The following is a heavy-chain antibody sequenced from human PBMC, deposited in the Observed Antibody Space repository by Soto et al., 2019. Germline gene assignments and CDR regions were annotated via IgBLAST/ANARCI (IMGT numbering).Heavy chain of an antibody. CDR2: IIPIFGTA. Sequence: QVQLVQSGAEVKKPGSSVKVSCKASGGTFSSYAISWVRQAPGQGLEWMGGIIPIFGTANDAQKFQGRVTITADESTSTAYMELSSLRSEDTAVYYCARDDSRRSVDKLELNYWGQGTLVTVSS. V-gene: IGHV1-69*01. CDR3: ARDDSRRSVDKLELNY. J-gene: IGHJ4*02. D-gene: IGHD1-7*01. CDR1: GGTFSSYA.